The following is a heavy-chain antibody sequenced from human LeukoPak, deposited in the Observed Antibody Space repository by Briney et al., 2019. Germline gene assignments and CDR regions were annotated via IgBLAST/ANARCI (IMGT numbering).Heavy chain of an antibody. CDR2: ISGSGGST. CDR3: AKAPIQTYYYDSSGYSY. CDR1: GFTFSSYA. D-gene: IGHD3-22*01. Sequence: GGSLRLSCAASGFTFSSYAMSWVRQAPGKGLEWVSAISGSGGSTYYADSVKGRFTISRDNSKNTLYLQMNSLRVEDTAVYHCAKAPIQTYYYDSSGYSYWCQGTLVTVSS. V-gene: IGHV3-23*01. J-gene: IGHJ4*02.